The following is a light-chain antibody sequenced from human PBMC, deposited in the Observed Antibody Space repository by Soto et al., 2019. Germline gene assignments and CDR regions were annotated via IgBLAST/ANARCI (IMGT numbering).Light chain of an antibody. V-gene: IGKV3-20*01. J-gene: IGKJ1*01. Sequence: EMVLTQSPGTLSVSPGERATLSCRASQSVGSQLAWYRQAPGQAPRLLIYGASTRATDTPARFSGSGAGTDFTLTISNVEHEDFAVYYCQQYGSSFATFGQGTQVE. CDR2: GAS. CDR3: QQYGSSFAT. CDR1: QSVGSQ.